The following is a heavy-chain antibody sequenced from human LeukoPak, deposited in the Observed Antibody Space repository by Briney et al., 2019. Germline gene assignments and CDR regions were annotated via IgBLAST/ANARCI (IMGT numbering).Heavy chain of an antibody. D-gene: IGHD6-19*01. CDR2: ISSSSSYI. CDR1: GFTFSSYS. Sequence: PGGSLRLSCAASGFTFSSYSMNWVRQAPGKGLEWVSSISSSSSYIYYADSVKGRFTISRDNAKNSLYLQMNSLRAEDTAVYYCARDPSSGWGTSPYYFDYWGQGTLVTVSS. V-gene: IGHV3-21*01. CDR3: ARDPSSGWGTSPYYFDY. J-gene: IGHJ4*02.